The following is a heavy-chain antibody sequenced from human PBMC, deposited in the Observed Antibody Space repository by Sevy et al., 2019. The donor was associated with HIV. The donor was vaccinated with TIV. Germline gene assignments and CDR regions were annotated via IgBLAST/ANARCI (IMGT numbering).Heavy chain of an antibody. Sequence: GGSLRLSCAASGFTLSSYAMTWVRQTPRKGLEWVSTITGSGGSTNYADSLKGRFTISTDNSKSVLYLQMNFLRAEDTAVYYGVKNVDVRQRHYYYYMDVWGQGTTVTVSS. CDR3: VKNVDVRQRHYYYYMDV. J-gene: IGHJ6*02. V-gene: IGHV3-23*01. CDR1: GFTLSSYA. CDR2: ITGSGGST. D-gene: IGHD3-10*01.